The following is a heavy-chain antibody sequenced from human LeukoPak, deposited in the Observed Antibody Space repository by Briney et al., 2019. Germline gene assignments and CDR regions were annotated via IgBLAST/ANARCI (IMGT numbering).Heavy chain of an antibody. Sequence: GGSLRLSCAASGFTVSSNYMSWVRQAPGKGLEWVSVIYSGGSTYYADSVKGRFTISRDNSKNTLYLQMNSLRAEDTAIYYCARRAGEYSHPYDYWGQGTLVTVSS. CDR3: ARRAGEYSHPYDY. D-gene: IGHD2-15*01. V-gene: IGHV3-53*01. CDR2: IYSGGST. J-gene: IGHJ4*02. CDR1: GFTVSSNY.